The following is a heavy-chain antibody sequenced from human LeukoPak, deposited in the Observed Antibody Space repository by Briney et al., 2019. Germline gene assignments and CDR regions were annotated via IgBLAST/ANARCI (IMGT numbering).Heavy chain of an antibody. Sequence: GGSLRLSCAASGFTFTTYWMGWVRPAPGKGLEGVANIKQDGSEQYYVDSVKGRFTISRDNAKKSLSLQMTSLRAEDTAVYYCARPLMYYYGSETYFWFDPWGQGTLVTVSS. D-gene: IGHD3-10*01. V-gene: IGHV3-7*01. CDR3: ARPLMYYYGSETYFWFDP. CDR1: GFTFTTYW. J-gene: IGHJ5*02. CDR2: IKQDGSEQ.